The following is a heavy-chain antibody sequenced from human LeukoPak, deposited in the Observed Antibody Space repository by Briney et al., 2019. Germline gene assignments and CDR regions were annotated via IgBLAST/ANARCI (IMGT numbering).Heavy chain of an antibody. J-gene: IGHJ5*02. D-gene: IGHD3-10*01. CDR3: ARDRGARGRGLA. Sequence: GGSLRLSCAASGFTFRIYSMNWVRQDPGTGLEWVSSIGPSSGDIYYADSVKGRFTISRDNDKNSLYLQMNSLRAEDTAVYYCARDRGARGRGLAWGQGTQVTVSS. CDR2: IGPSSGDI. CDR1: GFTFRIYS. V-gene: IGHV3-21*01.